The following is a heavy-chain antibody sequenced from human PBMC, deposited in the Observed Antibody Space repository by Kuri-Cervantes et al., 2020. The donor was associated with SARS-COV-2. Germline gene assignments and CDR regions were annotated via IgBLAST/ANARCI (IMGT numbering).Heavy chain of an antibody. Sequence: SVKVSCKASGDSLTDYSISWVRQAPGQGLEWMGVIIPIFRTSNYAQKFQGRVTITADESTTIAYMELSSLRSEDTAVYYCARGEGLKAVAETDNFGMAVWGQGTTVTVSS. CDR2: IIPIFRTS. V-gene: IGHV1-69*13. D-gene: IGHD6-19*01. J-gene: IGHJ6*02. CDR1: GDSLTDYS. CDR3: ARGEGLKAVAETDNFGMAV.